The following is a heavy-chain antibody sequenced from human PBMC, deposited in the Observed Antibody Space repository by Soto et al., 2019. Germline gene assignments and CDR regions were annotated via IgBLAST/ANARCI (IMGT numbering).Heavy chain of an antibody. CDR1: GGSFSGYY. J-gene: IGHJ4*02. CDR2: INHSGST. V-gene: IGHV4-34*01. D-gene: IGHD6-6*01. CDR3: AGLGQLFYY. Sequence: SETLSLTCAVYGGSFSGYYWSWVRQPPGKGLEWIGEINHSGSTNYNPSLTSRVTISVDKSKNQFSLKLSSVSAAATAVYYCAGLGQLFYYWGQGTLVTVSS.